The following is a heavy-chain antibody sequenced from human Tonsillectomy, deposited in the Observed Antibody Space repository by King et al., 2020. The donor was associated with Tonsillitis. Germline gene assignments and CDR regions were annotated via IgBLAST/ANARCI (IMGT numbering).Heavy chain of an antibody. J-gene: IGHJ5*01. CDR1: GGTFSSYA. CDR2: IIPIFGTA. V-gene: IGHV1-69*01. CDR3: ARRRGAVTYYDFWSGYYWWFDS. Sequence: QLVQSGAEVKKPGSSVKVSCKASGGTFSSYAISWVRQAPGQGLEWMGGIIPIFGTANYAQKFQGRVTITADESTSTAYMELSSLRSEDTAVYYCARRRGAVTYYDFWSGYYWWFDSWGQGTLVTVSS. D-gene: IGHD3-3*01.